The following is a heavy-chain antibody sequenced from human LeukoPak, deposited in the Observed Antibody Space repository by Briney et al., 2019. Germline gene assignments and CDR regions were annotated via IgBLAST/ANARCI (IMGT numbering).Heavy chain of an antibody. CDR2: IYYSGST. V-gene: IGHV4-59*12. J-gene: IGHJ4*02. CDR1: GGSISSYY. Sequence: SETLSLTCTVSGGSISSYYWSWIRQPPGKGLEWIGYIYYSGSTNYNPSLKSRVTISVDTSKNQFSLKLSSVTAADTAVYYCARVSPPYSSSWSRPFDYWGQGTLVTVSS. D-gene: IGHD6-13*01. CDR3: ARVSPPYSSSWSRPFDY.